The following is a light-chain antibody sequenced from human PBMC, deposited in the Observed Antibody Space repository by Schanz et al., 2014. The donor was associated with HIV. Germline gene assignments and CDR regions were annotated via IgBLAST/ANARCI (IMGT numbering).Light chain of an antibody. CDR2: KDN. CDR3: AAWDDSLNGHWV. Sequence: QSVLTQPPSASGTPGQRVTISCSGSRSNIGKNYVYWYQQLPGTAPKLLIYKDNERPSGVPDRFSGSKSGTSASLAIGGLQSDDESDYYCAAWDDSLNGHWVFGGGTKLTVL. V-gene: IGLV1-47*01. CDR1: RSNIGKNY. J-gene: IGLJ3*02.